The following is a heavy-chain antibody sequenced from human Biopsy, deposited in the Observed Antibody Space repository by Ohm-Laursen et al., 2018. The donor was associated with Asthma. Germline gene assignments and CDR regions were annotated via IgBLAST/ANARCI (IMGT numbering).Heavy chain of an antibody. Sequence: SDTLSLTCVVYGGSFSSNYWSWIRQTPGKGLEWLGDTHHIGYTNYNPSLTSRLTLSVATSKHQFSLRLTFVTAADTAVYYCARGSSSRLSQWELLVSGGKRAHSYYGMDVWGQGTTVTVSS. V-gene: IGHV4-34*01. J-gene: IGHJ6*02. D-gene: IGHD1-26*01. CDR3: ARGSSSRLSQWELLVSGGKRAHSYYGMDV. CDR1: GGSFSSNY. CDR2: THHIGYT.